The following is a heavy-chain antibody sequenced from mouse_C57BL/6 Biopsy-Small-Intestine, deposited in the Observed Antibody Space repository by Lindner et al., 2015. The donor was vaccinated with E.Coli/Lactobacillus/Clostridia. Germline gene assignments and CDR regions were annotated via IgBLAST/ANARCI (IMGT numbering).Heavy chain of an antibody. J-gene: IGHJ1*03. CDR1: GYIFTEYT. CDR2: FYPGSGSI. Sequence: VQLQESGAELVKPGASVKLSCRASGYIFTEYTLHWVKQRSGQGLEWIGWFYPGSGSIRYNEKFKDKATLTADKSSSTVYMDLSRLTSEDSAVYFCARHERPMITTGYLAVWGTGTTVTVSS. CDR3: ARHERPMITTGYLAV. D-gene: IGHD2-4*01. V-gene: IGHV1-62-2*01.